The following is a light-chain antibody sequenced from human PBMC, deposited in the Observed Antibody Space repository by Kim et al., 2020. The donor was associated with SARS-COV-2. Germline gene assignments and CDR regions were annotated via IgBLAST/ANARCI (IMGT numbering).Light chain of an antibody. CDR3: QQYGSSPLT. Sequence: LSPGERAALSSRASRSVSSSYLAWYQQKPGQAPRLLIYGASSRATGIPDRFSGSGSGTDFTLTISRLEPEDFAVYYCQQYGSSPLTFGQGTKLEI. V-gene: IGKV3-20*01. CDR1: RSVSSSY. J-gene: IGKJ2*01. CDR2: GAS.